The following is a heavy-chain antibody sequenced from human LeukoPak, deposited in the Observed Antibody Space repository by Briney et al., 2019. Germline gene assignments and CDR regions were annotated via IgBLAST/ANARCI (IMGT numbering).Heavy chain of an antibody. J-gene: IGHJ6*02. CDR1: GGSISSSSYY. D-gene: IGHD1/OR15-1a*01. Sequence: SETLSLTCTVSGGSISSSSYYWGWIRQPPGKGLEWIGSIYYSGSTYYNPSLKSRVTISVDTSKNQFSLKLSSVTAADTAVYYCRLTGTNYYYYYGMDVWGQGTTVTVSS. V-gene: IGHV4-39*01. CDR2: IYYSGST. CDR3: RLTGTNYYYYYGMDV.